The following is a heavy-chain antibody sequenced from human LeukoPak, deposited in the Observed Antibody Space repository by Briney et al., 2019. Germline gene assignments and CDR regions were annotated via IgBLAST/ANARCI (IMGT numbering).Heavy chain of an antibody. Sequence: SETLSLTCTVSGGSITSYYWSWVRQPPGKGLEWIGRIYTSGSTNYNPSLKSRVTISVDTSKNQFSLKLSSVTAADTAVYYCARAVLLWFGEYFDYWGQGTLVTVSS. J-gene: IGHJ4*02. CDR3: ARAVLLWFGEYFDY. CDR2: IYTSGST. CDR1: GGSITSYY. D-gene: IGHD3-10*01. V-gene: IGHV4-4*08.